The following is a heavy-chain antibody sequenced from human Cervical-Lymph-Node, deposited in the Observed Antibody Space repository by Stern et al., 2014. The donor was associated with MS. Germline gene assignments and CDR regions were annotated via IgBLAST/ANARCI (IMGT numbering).Heavy chain of an antibody. D-gene: IGHD6-19*01. V-gene: IGHV4-39*01. Sequence: QVQLQESGPGLVKPSETLSLTCTVSGGSISSGIYYWGWIRQPPGKGLEWIGNIYDNGSTSYNPSLKSRVIIPVGTSKKQFSLKLSSVTAADTAVYYCVRRSSSVWYGSFDYWGQGSLVSVSS. CDR1: GGSISSGIYY. CDR2: IYDNGST. J-gene: IGHJ4*02. CDR3: VRRSSSVWYGSFDY.